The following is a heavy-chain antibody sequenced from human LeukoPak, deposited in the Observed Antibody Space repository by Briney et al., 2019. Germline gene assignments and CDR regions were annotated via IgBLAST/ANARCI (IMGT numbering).Heavy chain of an antibody. V-gene: IGHV3-30*02. CDR1: GFTFRNYG. CDR3: AREGFDP. Sequence: GGSLRLSCAASGFTFRNYGMHWVRQAPGKGLEWVSSVSYDDAQKDYAKSVKGRFTISRDNSKNTVYLQMNSLRTEDTAVYYCAREGFDPWGHGTVVTVSP. J-gene: IGHJ5*02. CDR2: VSYDDAQK.